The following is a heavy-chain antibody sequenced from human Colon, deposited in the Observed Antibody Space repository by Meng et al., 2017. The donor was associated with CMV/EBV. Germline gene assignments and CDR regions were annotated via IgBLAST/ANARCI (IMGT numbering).Heavy chain of an antibody. CDR1: GFTFTDHY. CDR2: IRNKANSYTT. D-gene: IGHD2-21*01. Sequence: ASGFTFTDHYMDWVRLAPGKGLEWVGRIRNKANSYTTEYAASVKGRFTISRDDSKNSVYLQMNSPKTEDTAVYYCARVWRGRWFAPWGQGTLVTVSS. CDR3: ARVWRGRWFAP. J-gene: IGHJ5*02. V-gene: IGHV3-72*01.